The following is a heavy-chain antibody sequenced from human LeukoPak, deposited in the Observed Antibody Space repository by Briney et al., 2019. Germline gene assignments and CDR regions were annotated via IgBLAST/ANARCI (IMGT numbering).Heavy chain of an antibody. Sequence: SEALSLTCAVYGGSFSGYYWSWIRQPPGKGLEWIGETNHSGSTNYDPSLKSRVTVSVDTSKNHFSLKLSSVTAADTAVYYCARARGVGYCSGGSCRYPLRYYFDYWGRGTLVTVSS. V-gene: IGHV4-34*01. CDR1: GGSFSGYY. D-gene: IGHD2-15*01. J-gene: IGHJ4*02. CDR3: ARARGVGYCSGGSCRYPLRYYFDY. CDR2: TNHSGST.